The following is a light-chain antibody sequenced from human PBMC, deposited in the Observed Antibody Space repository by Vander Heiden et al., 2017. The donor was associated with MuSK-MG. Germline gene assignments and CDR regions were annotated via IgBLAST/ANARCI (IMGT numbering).Light chain of an antibody. CDR3: CSFTTSGTLV. CDR1: SSDIGANDK. V-gene: IGLV2-23*02. Sequence: QSALSQPASVSGSPGRSRTTSCSGTSSDIGANDKVSWYQVYPGKVPEFLIYEVNKRPSGVSTRFSGSKSGHWASPTIWGLQAEDEADYYCCSFTTSGTLVFGGGTKLTVL. J-gene: IGLJ3*02. CDR2: EVN.